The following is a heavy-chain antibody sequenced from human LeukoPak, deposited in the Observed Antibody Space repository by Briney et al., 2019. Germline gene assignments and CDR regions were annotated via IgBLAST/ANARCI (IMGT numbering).Heavy chain of an antibody. D-gene: IGHD3-10*01. CDR1: GGSFSGYY. CDR2: INHSGST. Sequence: SETLSLTCAVYGGSFSGYYWSWIRQPPGKGLEWIGEINHSGSTNYNPSLKSRVTISVDTSKNQFSLKLSSVTAADTAVYYCARDRGPMVRGRRMAFDIWGQGTMVTVSS. J-gene: IGHJ3*02. CDR3: ARDRGPMVRGRRMAFDI. V-gene: IGHV4-34*01.